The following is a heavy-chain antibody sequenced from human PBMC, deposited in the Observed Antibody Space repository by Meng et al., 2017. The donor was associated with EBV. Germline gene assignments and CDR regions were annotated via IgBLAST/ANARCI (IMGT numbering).Heavy chain of an antibody. Sequence: VSLVESGAEVKKPGASVKVSCKASGYTFTGYYMHWVRQAPGQGLEWMGRINPNSGGTNYAQKFQGRVTMTRDTSISTAYMELSRLRSDDTAVYYCARVGIAVAGTGDYWGQGTLVTVSS. D-gene: IGHD6-19*01. V-gene: IGHV1-2*06. CDR3: ARVGIAVAGTGDY. CDR2: INPNSGGT. J-gene: IGHJ4*02. CDR1: GYTFTGYY.